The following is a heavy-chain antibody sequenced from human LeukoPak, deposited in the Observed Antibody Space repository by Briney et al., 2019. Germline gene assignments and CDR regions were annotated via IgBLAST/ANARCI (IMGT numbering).Heavy chain of an antibody. Sequence: PGGSLRLSCAASGFTFSSYEMNWIRQPPGKGLEWIGEMNHSGSTNYNPYPKSRVTISVDTSKNQFSLKLSSVTAAETAVYYCARLTKNDSGTYRFGKKKRGYMDVWGKGTTVTISS. CDR3: ARLTKNDSGTYRFGKKKRGYMDV. CDR1: GFTFSSYE. D-gene: IGHD3-10*01. J-gene: IGHJ6*03. CDR2: MNHSGST. V-gene: IGHV4-34*01.